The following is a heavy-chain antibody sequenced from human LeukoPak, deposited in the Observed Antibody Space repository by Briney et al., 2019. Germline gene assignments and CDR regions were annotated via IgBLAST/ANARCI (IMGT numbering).Heavy chain of an antibody. CDR2: TDGGSGRT. CDR1: GFTFSSYS. Sequence: GGSLRLSCAASGFTFSSYSMNWVRQAPGGGLEWVSVTDGGSGRTYYADSVKGRFTISRDNSKNTLYLQMNSLRAEDTAVYYCAKDVLARQGYIDVWGKGTTVTVSS. V-gene: IGHV3-23*01. D-gene: IGHD6-6*01. CDR3: AKDVLARQGYIDV. J-gene: IGHJ6*03.